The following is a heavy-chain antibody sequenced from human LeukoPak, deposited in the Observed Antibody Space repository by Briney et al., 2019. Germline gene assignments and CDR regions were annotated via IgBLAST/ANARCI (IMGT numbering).Heavy chain of an antibody. J-gene: IGHJ4*02. Sequence: PGGSLRLSCAASGFTLSNYAVSWVRQAPGKGLEWVSYISSSGSTIYYADSVKGRFTISRDNAKNSLYLQMNSLRAEDTAVYYCARAVRLGQDFDYWGQGTLVTVSS. D-gene: IGHD2-21*01. CDR3: ARAVRLGQDFDY. CDR1: GFTLSNYA. V-gene: IGHV3-48*03. CDR2: ISSSGSTI.